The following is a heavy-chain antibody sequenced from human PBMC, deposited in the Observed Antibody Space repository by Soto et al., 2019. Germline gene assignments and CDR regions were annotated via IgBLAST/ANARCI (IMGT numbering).Heavy chain of an antibody. D-gene: IGHD5-12*01. CDR3: ARRLRGYSGYSGY. V-gene: IGHV3-11*05. CDR1: GFTFSDYY. CDR2: ISSSGSDT. J-gene: IGHJ4*02. Sequence: QVQLVESGGGLVKPGGCLRLSCAASGFTFSDYYMSWIRQAPGKGLEWVSYISSSGSDTNYADSVKGRFTVSRDNAKNTLSLQMNDLRAEDTAVYYCARRLRGYSGYSGYWGQGTLVTVSS.